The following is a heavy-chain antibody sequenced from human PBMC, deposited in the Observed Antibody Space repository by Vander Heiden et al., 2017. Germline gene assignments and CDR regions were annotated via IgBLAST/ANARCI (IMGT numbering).Heavy chain of an antibody. D-gene: IGHD6-13*01. J-gene: IGHJ4*02. CDR1: GFTFSTYT. Sequence: EVQLVESGGGWVKPGGSLSLSGPASGFTFSTYTMNWVRQAPGKGLEWVSSINSTSSYIYYADSVKGRFTISRDNAKNSLYLQMNSLRTEDTAVYYCASLAGAGTSDYWGQGTLVTVSS. CDR2: INSTSSYI. V-gene: IGHV3-21*01. CDR3: ASLAGAGTSDY.